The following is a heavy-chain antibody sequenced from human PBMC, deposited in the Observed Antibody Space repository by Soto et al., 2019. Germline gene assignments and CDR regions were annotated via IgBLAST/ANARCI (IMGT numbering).Heavy chain of an antibody. CDR1: GYTFTGYY. CDR2: INPNSGGT. J-gene: IGHJ4*02. D-gene: IGHD6-19*01. CDR3: ARGHSSGWYYFEY. V-gene: IGHV1-2*04. Sequence: ASVKVSCKASGYTFTGYYMHLVRQAPGQGLEWMGWINPNSGGTNYAQKFQGWVTMTRDTSISTAYMELSRLRSDDTAVYYCARGHSSGWYYFEYWGQGTLVTVSS.